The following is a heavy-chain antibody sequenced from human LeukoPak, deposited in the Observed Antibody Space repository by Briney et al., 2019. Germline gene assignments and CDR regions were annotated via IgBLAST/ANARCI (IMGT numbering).Heavy chain of an antibody. CDR2: IYHSGKT. CDR3: ASSGNYYGSGEPPVFDY. CDR1: GGSISSSSYY. V-gene: IGHV4-39*07. J-gene: IGHJ4*02. Sequence: SETLSLTCTVSGGSISSSSYYWGWIRQPPGKGLEWIGSIYHSGKTYYNPSLKSRVIVSVDTSKNQFSLKVSSVTAADTAVYYCASSGNYYGSGEPPVFDYWGQGTLVTVSS. D-gene: IGHD3-10*01.